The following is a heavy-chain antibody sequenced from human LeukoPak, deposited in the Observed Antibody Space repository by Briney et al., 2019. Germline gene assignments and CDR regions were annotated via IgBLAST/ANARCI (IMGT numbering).Heavy chain of an antibody. CDR1: GYTFTGYY. D-gene: IGHD6-19*01. CDR2: IHHNSGGT. CDR3: ARQFGSGWYFDY. V-gene: IGHV1-2*02. J-gene: IGHJ4*02. Sequence: ASVKVSCKASGYTFTGYYMHWVRQAPGQGLEWMGWIHHNSGGTNSAQNFQGRVTMTRDTSISTAYMELSRLKSDDTAVYYCARQFGSGWYFDYWGQGTLVTVSS.